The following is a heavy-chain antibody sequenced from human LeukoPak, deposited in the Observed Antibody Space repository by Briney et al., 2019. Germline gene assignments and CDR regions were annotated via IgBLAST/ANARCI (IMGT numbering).Heavy chain of an antibody. CDR1: GYTFIGYH. J-gene: IGHJ3*02. CDR2: MNPKNGGT. Sequence: ASVKVSCKASGYTFIGYHIHWVRQAPGQGLQWMGWMNPKNGGTKYAAKFQGRVTMTRDTSISTAYMELSSLRSDDTAVYYGARVIGGRKRGQGPIDGFDIWGPGTTVTVSS. CDR3: ARVIGGRKRGQGPIDGFDI. V-gene: IGHV1-2*02.